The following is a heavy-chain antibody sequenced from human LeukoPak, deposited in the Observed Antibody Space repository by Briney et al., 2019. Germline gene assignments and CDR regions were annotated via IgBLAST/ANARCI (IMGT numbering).Heavy chain of an antibody. CDR3: ERSRTVVTTENPPGYGMDV. CDR1: GFTFSSYA. V-gene: IGHV3-30-3*01. J-gene: IGHJ6*02. D-gene: IGHD4-23*01. CDR2: ISYDGSNK. Sequence: GGSLRLSCAASGFTFSSYAMHWVRQAPGKGLEWAAVISYDGSNKYYADSVKDRFTISRDNSKNTLYLQMNSLRAEDTAVYYCERSRTVVTTENPPGYGMDVWGQGTTVTVSS.